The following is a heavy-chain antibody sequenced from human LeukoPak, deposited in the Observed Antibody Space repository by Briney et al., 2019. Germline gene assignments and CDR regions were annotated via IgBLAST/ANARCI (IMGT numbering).Heavy chain of an antibody. V-gene: IGHV3-30*04. Sequence: GGSLRLSCAASGFTFSSYAMHWVRQAPGKGLEWVAVISYDGSNKYYADSVKGRFTISRDNSKNTLYLQMNSLRAEDTAVYYCALSSGYSDFFDYWGQGTLVTVSS. CDR1: GFTFSSYA. D-gene: IGHD3-22*01. CDR3: ALSSGYSDFFDY. CDR2: ISYDGSNK. J-gene: IGHJ4*02.